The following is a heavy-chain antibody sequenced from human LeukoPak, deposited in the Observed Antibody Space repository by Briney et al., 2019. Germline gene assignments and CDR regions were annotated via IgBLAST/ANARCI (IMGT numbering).Heavy chain of an antibody. Sequence: GGSLRLSCAASGFTFDNHWMAWVRQTPGRGPEWVANIDEDGDEKSYAESVKGRISVSRDNGRTSLYLQMNSLRAEDTAIYYCARHVPRGRSDFDCWGQGVLVTVS. D-gene: IGHD5-12*01. V-gene: IGHV3-7*01. J-gene: IGHJ4*02. CDR2: IDEDGDEK. CDR3: ARHVPRGRSDFDC. CDR1: GFTFDNHW.